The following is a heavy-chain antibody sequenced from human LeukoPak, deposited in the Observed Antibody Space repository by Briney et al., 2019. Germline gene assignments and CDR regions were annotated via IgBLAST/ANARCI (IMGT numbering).Heavy chain of an antibody. V-gene: IGHV3-33*01. D-gene: IGHD6-13*01. J-gene: IGHJ4*02. CDR2: IWYDGSNK. CDR1: GFPFRDYG. CDR3: ARHSSSWYVGTFDY. Sequence: GGSLRLSCATSGFPFRDYGMHWVRQAPGKGLEWVAVIWYDGSNKYYADSVKGRFTISRDNSKNTLYLQMNSLRAEDTAVYYCARHSSSWYVGTFDYWGQGTLVTVSS.